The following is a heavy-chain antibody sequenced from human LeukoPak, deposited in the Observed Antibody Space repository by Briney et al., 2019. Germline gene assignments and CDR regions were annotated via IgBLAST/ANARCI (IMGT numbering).Heavy chain of an antibody. J-gene: IGHJ4*02. Sequence: GGSLRLSCTASGFTFGDYAMSWVRQAPGKGLEWVSVIYGGDNTYYVESVKGRFTISRDNSKNTLFLQMNRLRAEDTAVYYCAGRRVFDASFDYWGQGTLVTVSS. CDR1: GFTFGDYA. D-gene: IGHD3-10*02. CDR3: AGRRVFDASFDY. V-gene: IGHV3-66*02. CDR2: IYGGDNT.